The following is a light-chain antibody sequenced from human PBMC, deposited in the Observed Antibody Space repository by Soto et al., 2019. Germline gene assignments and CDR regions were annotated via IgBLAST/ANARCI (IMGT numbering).Light chain of an antibody. V-gene: IGKV1-27*01. CDR1: QDIINH. CDR2: GAS. Sequence: DIQMTQSPSSLSASVGDTVTITCRASQDIINHLAWYQQRPGKVPNLLIYGASTLHSGVPSRFPGSGFWNTFPLPHRRLQPEDVATYYCQNYHLALGTFGQGTRLEIK. J-gene: IGKJ5*01. CDR3: QNYHLALGT.